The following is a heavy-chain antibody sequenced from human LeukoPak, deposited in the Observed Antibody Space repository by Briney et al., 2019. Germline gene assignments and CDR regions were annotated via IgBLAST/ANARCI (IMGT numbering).Heavy chain of an antibody. CDR2: INHSGST. Sequence: SETLSLTCAVYGGSFSGYYWSWIRQPPGKGLEWIGEINHSGSTNYNPSLKSRVTISVDTSKNQFSLKLSSVTAADTAVYYCARGRANHYFDYWGQGTRVTVSS. CDR3: ARGRANHYFDY. CDR1: GGSFSGYY. V-gene: IGHV4-34*01. J-gene: IGHJ4*02.